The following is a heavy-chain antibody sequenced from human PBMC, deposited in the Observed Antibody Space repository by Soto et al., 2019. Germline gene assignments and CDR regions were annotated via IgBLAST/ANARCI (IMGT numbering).Heavy chain of an antibody. CDR2: GST. V-gene: IGHV4-31*02. D-gene: IGHD4-17*01. CDR3: ARLHHDDYIFDY. Sequence: GSTYYNPSLESRITISVDTSKNQFSLTLSSVTAADTAVYYCARLHHDDYIFDYWGQGTLVTVSS. J-gene: IGHJ4*02.